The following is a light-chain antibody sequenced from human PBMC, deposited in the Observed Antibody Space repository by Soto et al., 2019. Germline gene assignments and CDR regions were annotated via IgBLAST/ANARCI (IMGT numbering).Light chain of an antibody. V-gene: IGLV2-14*03. CDR3: GSYTISSTLMI. CDR1: PSDIGAYNY. Sequence: QSALTQPASVSGSPGQSITISCSGTPSDIGAYNYVSWYQHLPGKAPKVIIHDVTNRPSGVSSRFSGSKSGTTASLTISGLQAEDEANYYCGSYTISSTLMIFGGGTKLTVL. J-gene: IGLJ2*01. CDR2: DVT.